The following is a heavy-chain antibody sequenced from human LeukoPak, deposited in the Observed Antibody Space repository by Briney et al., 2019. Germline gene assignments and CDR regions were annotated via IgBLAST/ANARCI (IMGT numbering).Heavy chain of an antibody. Sequence: GGSLRLSCAASGFTFSSYGMHWVRQAPGKGLEWVAFIRYDGSNKYYADSVKGRFTISRDNSKNTLYLQMNSLRAEDTAVYYCAKDLGHSSSWYPYNWGQGTLVTVSS. D-gene: IGHD6-13*01. J-gene: IGHJ4*02. V-gene: IGHV3-30*02. CDR3: AKDLGHSSSWYPYN. CDR1: GFTFSSYG. CDR2: IRYDGSNK.